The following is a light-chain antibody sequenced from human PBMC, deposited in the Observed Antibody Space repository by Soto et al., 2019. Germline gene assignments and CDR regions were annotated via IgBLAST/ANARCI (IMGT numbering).Light chain of an antibody. CDR3: QQYNGNPWT. CDR2: QAS. J-gene: IGKJ1*01. V-gene: IGKV1-5*03. CDR1: QTISSW. Sequence: DTQMTQSPSTLSASVGDRVTITCRASQTISSWLAWYQQKPGKAPKLLIYQASSLQSGVTSRFSGSGFGTEFTLTISSLQPDDFATYYCQQYNGNPWTFGQGTKVEIK.